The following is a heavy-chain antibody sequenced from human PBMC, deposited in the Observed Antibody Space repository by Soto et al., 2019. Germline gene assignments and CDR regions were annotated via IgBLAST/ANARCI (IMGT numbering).Heavy chain of an antibody. D-gene: IGHD3-22*01. J-gene: IGHJ4*02. CDR2: IIDSGGST. V-gene: IGHV3-23*01. Sequence: GGSLRLSCAASGFTFSSCAMGWVRQAPGKGLEWVSDIIDSGGSTYYADAVKGRFTISRDNSKSTLYLQMNSLRAEDTAVYYCAKTYYYDSSGYFRYYFDYWGQGTLVTVSS. CDR3: AKTYYYDSSGYFRYYFDY. CDR1: GFTFSSCA.